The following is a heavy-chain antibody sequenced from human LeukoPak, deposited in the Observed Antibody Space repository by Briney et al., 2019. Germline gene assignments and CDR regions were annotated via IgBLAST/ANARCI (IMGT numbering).Heavy chain of an antibody. D-gene: IGHD1-14*01. V-gene: IGHV3-48*01. CDR1: GFTFRTFG. J-gene: IGHJ4*02. Sequence: GGSLRLSCAASGFTFRTFGMNSVRQAPGKGLEWVSYISSNSSTISYADSVKGRFTISRDNAKDSLYLQRNSLSAEDTAVCYCVPNPGWGQGTLVTVSS. CDR3: VPNPG. CDR2: ISSNSSTI.